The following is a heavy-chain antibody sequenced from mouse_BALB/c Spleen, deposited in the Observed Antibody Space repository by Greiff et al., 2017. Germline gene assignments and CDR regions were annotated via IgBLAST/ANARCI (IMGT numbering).Heavy chain of an antibody. Sequence: EVHLVESGGGLVQPGGSLKLSCAASGFTFSSYGMSWVRQTPDKRLELVATINSNGGSTYYPDSVKGRFTISSDNAKNTLYLQMSSLKSEDTAMYDCARDDGELGPPGFAYWGQGTLGTVSA. D-gene: IGHD3-1*01. CDR1: GFTFSSYG. J-gene: IGHJ3*01. CDR3: ARDDGELGPPGFAY. V-gene: IGHV5-6-3*01. CDR2: INSNGGST.